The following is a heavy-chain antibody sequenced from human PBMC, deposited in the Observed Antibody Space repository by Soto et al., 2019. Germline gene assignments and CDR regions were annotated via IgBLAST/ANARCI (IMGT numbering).Heavy chain of an antibody. CDR3: ARAGRHHAGDSDL. J-gene: IGHJ5*02. D-gene: IGHD3-10*01. CDR2: ISAYDGNT. CDR1: GYTFASYG. Sequence: ASGKVSCKASGYTFASYGISCVRQAPGQGLELMGWISAYDGNTNFAQKFQGRVSLTTDTSTSTAYMELRSLRSEDTAVYFCARAGRHHAGDSDLWGQGTLVTVCS. V-gene: IGHV1-18*01.